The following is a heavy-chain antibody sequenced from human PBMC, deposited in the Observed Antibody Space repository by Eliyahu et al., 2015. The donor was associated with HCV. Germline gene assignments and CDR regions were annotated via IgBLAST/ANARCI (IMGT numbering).Heavy chain of an antibody. D-gene: IGHD3-3*01. CDR1: GXPFGSKF. J-gene: IGHJ4*02. V-gene: IGHV1-46*01. CDR3: ARGEWFQRYFLEQ. Sequence: QVQLVQSGAEVKQPGASVXVSCKXSGXPFGSKFIHWVRQAPGQGLEWMGVNTPSGVTAEYAERFQGRVTLTKDTSTRIAYMELRRLTIEDTAIYYCARGEWFQRYFLEQWGQGTPVTVSP. CDR2: NTPSGVTA.